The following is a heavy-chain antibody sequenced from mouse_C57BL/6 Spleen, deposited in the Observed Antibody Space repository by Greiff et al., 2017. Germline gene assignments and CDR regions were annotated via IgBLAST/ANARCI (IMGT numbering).Heavy chain of an antibody. Sequence: QVQLQQSGAELVKPGASVKISCKASGYAFSSYWMNWVKQRPGKGLEWIGQIYPGDGDTNYTGKFKGKATLTADKSSSTAYMQLSSLTSEDSAVYFCARSGGFYAMDYWGQGTSVTVSS. J-gene: IGHJ4*01. D-gene: IGHD3-1*01. CDR3: ARSGGFYAMDY. CDR2: IYPGDGDT. CDR1: GYAFSSYW. V-gene: IGHV1-80*01.